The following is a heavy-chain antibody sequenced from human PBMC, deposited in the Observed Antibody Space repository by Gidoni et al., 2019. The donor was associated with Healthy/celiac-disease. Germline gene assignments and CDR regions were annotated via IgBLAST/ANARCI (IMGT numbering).Heavy chain of an antibody. CDR3: ARDGGVATIVYYYYGMDV. J-gene: IGHJ6*02. Sequence: EVQLVESGGGLVKPGGSLRLSCAASGYTFRSYSLHWGRHAPGKGLEWVSSISSSSSYIYYAESVKGRFTISRDNAKNSLYLQMNSLRAEDTAVYYCARDGGVATIVYYYYGMDVWGQGTTVTVSS. D-gene: IGHD5-12*01. CDR1: GYTFRSYS. V-gene: IGHV3-21*01. CDR2: ISSSSSYI.